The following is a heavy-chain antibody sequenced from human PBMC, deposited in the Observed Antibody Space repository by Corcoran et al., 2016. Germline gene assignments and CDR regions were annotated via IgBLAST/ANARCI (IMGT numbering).Heavy chain of an antibody. Sequence: QVQLVQSGAEVKKPWASVKLSCTASGYTFTTYTIQWVRQAPGPGLQWMGWIIPGNGKTMYSQNFQGRLTITRDISASTAYMELSSIKYEDTTLYDCASDQGGRPFELWGRGALV. CDR2: IIPGNGKT. CDR3: ASDQGGRPFEL. V-gene: IGHV1-3*01. D-gene: IGHD3-16*01. CDR1: GYTFTTYT. J-gene: IGHJ2*01.